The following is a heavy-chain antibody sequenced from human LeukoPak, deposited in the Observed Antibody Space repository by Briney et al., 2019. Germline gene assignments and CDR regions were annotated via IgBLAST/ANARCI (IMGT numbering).Heavy chain of an antibody. Sequence: SETLSLTCTVSGGSISSNSYYWAWIRQPPGKGLVWIGSVHYSGSTYYNPSLKSRVTISVDTSKNQFSLKLSSVTAADTAVYYCARDGRSDYYYDSSGNFDYWGQGTLVTVSS. CDR1: GGSISSNSYY. V-gene: IGHV4-39*07. CDR2: VHYSGST. J-gene: IGHJ4*02. CDR3: ARDGRSDYYYDSSGNFDY. D-gene: IGHD3-22*01.